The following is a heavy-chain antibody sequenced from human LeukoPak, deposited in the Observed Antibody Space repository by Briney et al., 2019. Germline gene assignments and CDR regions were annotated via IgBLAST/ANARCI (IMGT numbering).Heavy chain of an antibody. D-gene: IGHD6-19*01. J-gene: IGHJ6*02. CDR2: ITNNGSTI. CDR3: ATDQWLAYYYHGMDV. CDR1: GFTLRTYA. V-gene: IGHV3-48*03. Sequence: GGSLRLSCAASGFTLRTYAMNSVRQAPGQGLEWVSYITNNGSTIYYADSVKGRFTISRDKAENSLYLQMNSLRAEDTAIYYCATDQWLAYYYHGMDVWGQGTTVTVSS.